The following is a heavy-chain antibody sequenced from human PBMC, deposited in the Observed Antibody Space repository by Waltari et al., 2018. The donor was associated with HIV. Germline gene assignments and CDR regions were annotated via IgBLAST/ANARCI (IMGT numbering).Heavy chain of an antibody. D-gene: IGHD3-10*01. CDR2: INPFSGGT. CDR3: AKTYYGPTSYYNVGAFDV. V-gene: IGHV1-2*02. CDR1: GYNFNSFY. Sequence: VQLVQSGAQVKEPGDAVKVSCRASGYNFNSFYIHWVRQAPGQGLQWVGFINPFSGGTNYAQKFRGRVTLTRDTSIDTSFMELTGLGSDDTAVYYCAKTYYGPTSYYNVGAFDVWGQGTMVSVSS. J-gene: IGHJ3*01.